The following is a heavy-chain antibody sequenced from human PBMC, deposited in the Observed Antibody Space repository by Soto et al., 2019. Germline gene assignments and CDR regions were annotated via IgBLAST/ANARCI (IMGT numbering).Heavy chain of an antibody. CDR1: GFTFDSYG. CDR2: ISSDGNNK. D-gene: IGHD4-17*01. J-gene: IGHJ5*02. CDR3: VKVLLQNTVPTCGS. Sequence: QVQLVESGGGVVQPGRSLRLSCAASGFTFDSYGMHWVRQAPGKGLEWVAVISSDGNNKYYADSVKGRFSIYRDNFNNMLYLQMSSLRVEDTAVYYCVKVLLQNTVPTCGSWGQGTLVTVSS. V-gene: IGHV3-30*18.